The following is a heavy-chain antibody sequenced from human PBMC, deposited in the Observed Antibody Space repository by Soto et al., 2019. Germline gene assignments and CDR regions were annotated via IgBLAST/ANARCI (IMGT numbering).Heavy chain of an antibody. Sequence: QVQLVQSGAEVKKPGSSVKVSSKASGGTFSSYTISWVRQAPGQGLEWMGRIIPILGIANYAQKFQGRVTITADKSTSTAYMELSSLRSEDTAVYYCARDEYCSNTSCYGQGGNYYYMDVWGKGTTVTVSS. CDR1: GGTFSSYT. CDR2: IIPILGIA. V-gene: IGHV1-69*08. D-gene: IGHD2-2*01. CDR3: ARDEYCSNTSCYGQGGNYYYMDV. J-gene: IGHJ6*03.